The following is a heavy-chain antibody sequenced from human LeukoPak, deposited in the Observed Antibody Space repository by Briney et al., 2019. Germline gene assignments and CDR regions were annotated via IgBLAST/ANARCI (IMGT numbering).Heavy chain of an antibody. Sequence: GGSLRFSCAASGFTFHNYAIHWVRQAPGKGLEWVSLTSGDGITTYFADSVKGRFTISRDNSKSSLFLQMNSLRTEDTALYCCARDHVYGGADYWGQGTLVTVSS. D-gene: IGHD5/OR15-5a*01. CDR2: TSGDGITT. CDR3: ARDHVYGGADY. J-gene: IGHJ4*02. V-gene: IGHV3-43*02. CDR1: GFTFHNYA.